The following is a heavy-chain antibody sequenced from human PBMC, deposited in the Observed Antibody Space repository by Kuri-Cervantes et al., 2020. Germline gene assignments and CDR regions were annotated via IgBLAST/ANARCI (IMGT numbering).Heavy chain of an antibody. V-gene: IGHV4-59*08. J-gene: IGHJ6*02. CDR1: GGSISSYY. D-gene: IGHD3-22*01. CDR3: ATPASGYYSGGNYYGMDV. Sequence: SETLSLTCTVSGGSISSYYWSWIRQPPGEGLEWIGYIYYSGSTNYNPPLKSRVTISLDTSKNQFSLRLSSVTAADTAVYYCATPASGYYSGGNYYGMDVWGQGTTVTVSS. CDR2: IYYSGST.